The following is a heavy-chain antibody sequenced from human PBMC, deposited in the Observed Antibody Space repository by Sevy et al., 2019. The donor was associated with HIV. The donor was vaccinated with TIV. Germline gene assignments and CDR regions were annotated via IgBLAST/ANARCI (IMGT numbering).Heavy chain of an antibody. Sequence: GGSLRLSCAASGFIFSNYNMNWVRQAPGKGLEWVSSISSSSSYIYYSDSVKGRFTISRDNAKNSLYLQMNSLRAEDTSVYYCAGENYYDSEGYRIDYWGQGTLVTVSS. D-gene: IGHD3-22*01. V-gene: IGHV3-21*01. CDR2: ISSSSSYI. CDR1: GFIFSNYN. CDR3: AGENYYDSEGYRIDY. J-gene: IGHJ4*02.